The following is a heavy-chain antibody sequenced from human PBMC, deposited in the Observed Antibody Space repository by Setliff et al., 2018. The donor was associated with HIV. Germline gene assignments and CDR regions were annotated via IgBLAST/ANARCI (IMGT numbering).Heavy chain of an antibody. V-gene: IGHV4-59*01. D-gene: IGHD1-7*01. Sequence: PSETLSLTCTVSGGSISIYYWSWIRQPPGKGLEWIGYIYYSGSTNYNPSLKSRVTISVDTSKNQFSLKLSSVTAADTAVYYCASSNYRFVYFDYRGQGTLVTVSS. CDR1: GGSISIYY. CDR3: ASSNYRFVYFDY. J-gene: IGHJ4*02. CDR2: IYYSGST.